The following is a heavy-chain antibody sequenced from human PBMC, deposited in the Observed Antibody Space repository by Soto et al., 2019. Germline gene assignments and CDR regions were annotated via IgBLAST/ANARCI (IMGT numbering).Heavy chain of an antibody. V-gene: IGHV1-8*01. CDR1: GYTFTSND. D-gene: IGHD3-10*01. Sequence: GASVKVSCKASGYTFTSNDINWVRQATGQGLEWMGWMNPNSGNTGYAQKFQGRVTMIRNTSISTAYMELSSLRSEDTAVYYCARGCYKRFGPLYWAQGTLVTVSS. CDR2: MNPNSGNT. CDR3: ARGCYKRFGPLY. J-gene: IGHJ4*02.